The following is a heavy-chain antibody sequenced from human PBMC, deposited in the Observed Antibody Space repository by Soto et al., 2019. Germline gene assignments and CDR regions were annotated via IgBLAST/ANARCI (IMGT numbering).Heavy chain of an antibody. Sequence: ASVKVSCKSSGYTFTSYGISWVRQAPGQGLEWMGWISAYNGNTNYAQKLQGRVAITRDTSASTAYMELSSLRSEDTAVYYCARDHSSSWYQNYYYYYGMDVWGQGTTVTVSS. J-gene: IGHJ6*02. CDR3: ARDHSSSWYQNYYYYYGMDV. CDR1: GYTFTSYG. CDR2: ISAYNGNT. D-gene: IGHD6-13*01. V-gene: IGHV1-18*01.